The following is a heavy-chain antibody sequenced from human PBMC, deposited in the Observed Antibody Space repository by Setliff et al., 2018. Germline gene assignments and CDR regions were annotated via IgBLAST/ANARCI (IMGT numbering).Heavy chain of an antibody. CDR3: ARLDGAGLWSHHYYYYMDV. CDR1: GGSISSSSYY. CDR2: TYYRGST. Sequence: SETLSLTCTVSGGSISSSSYYWGWIRQPPGKGLEWIGSTYYRGSTYYNPSLKSRVTISVDTSKNQFSLKLSSVTAADTAVYYCARLDGAGLWSHHYYYYMDVWGKGTTVTVSS. V-gene: IGHV4-39*01. D-gene: IGHD5-18*01. J-gene: IGHJ6*03.